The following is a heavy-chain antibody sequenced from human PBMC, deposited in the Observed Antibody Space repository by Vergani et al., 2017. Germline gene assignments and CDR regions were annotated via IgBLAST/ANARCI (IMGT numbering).Heavy chain of an antibody. V-gene: IGHV1-2*06. D-gene: IGHD6-19*01. J-gene: IGHJ2*01. Sequence: QVQLVQSGAEVKKPGASVKVSCKAFGYSFTGYYMHWVRQAPGQGLEWMGRINPNTGGTNYAQKFQGRVTMTRDTSISTAYMELSSLRSEETAVYYCAGEATGYSSPAPFDLWGRGTLVTVSS. CDR2: INPNTGGT. CDR3: AGEATGYSSPAPFDL. CDR1: GYSFTGYY.